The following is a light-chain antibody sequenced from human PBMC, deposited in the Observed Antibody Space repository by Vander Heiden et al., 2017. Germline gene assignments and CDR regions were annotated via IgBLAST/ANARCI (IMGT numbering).Light chain of an antibody. Sequence: SYELTQPPSVSVSPGQTASITCSGDKLGDKYACWYQQKPGQSPGLGIYQDSKRPSGIPERFSGSNSGTKANLTISGTQAMDEADYYCQAWDSSTEVFGGGTNMTVL. J-gene: IGLJ2*01. CDR2: QDS. V-gene: IGLV3-1*01. CDR3: QAWDSSTEV. CDR1: KLGDKY.